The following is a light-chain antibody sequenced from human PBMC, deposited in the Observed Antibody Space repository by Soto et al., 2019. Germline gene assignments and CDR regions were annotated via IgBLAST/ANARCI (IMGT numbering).Light chain of an antibody. J-gene: IGKJ5*01. Sequence: EIVLTQSPATLSLSPGERATLSCRASQSVSNYLAWYQQKPGQAPRLLIYEASNRATGIPARFSGSGSGTDFTLTISSLEPEYFAVYYCQQRANWPPITCGQGTRLEIK. CDR1: QSVSNY. CDR3: QQRANWPPIT. CDR2: EAS. V-gene: IGKV3-11*01.